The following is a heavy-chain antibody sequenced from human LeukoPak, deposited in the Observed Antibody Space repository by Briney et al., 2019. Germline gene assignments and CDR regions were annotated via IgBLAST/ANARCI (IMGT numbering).Heavy chain of an antibody. V-gene: IGHV3-23*01. D-gene: IGHD2-21*02. CDR3: AKDGDVVVAAIFDY. CDR2: ISGSGGST. Sequence: GGSLRLSCAASGFTFSSYAMSWVRQAPGKGLEWVVAISGSGGSTYYADSVKGRFTISRDNSKNTLYLQMNRLRAKDTAVYYCAKDGDVVVAAIFDYWGRGTLVTVSS. J-gene: IGHJ4*02. CDR1: GFTFSSYA.